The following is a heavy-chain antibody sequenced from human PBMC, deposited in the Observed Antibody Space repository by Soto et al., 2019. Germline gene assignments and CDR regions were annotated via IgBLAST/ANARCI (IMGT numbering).Heavy chain of an antibody. J-gene: IGHJ4*02. V-gene: IGHV3-9*01. D-gene: IGHD3-10*01. CDR3: AKGRSYYYFDY. CDR1: GFTFHDYA. Sequence: PGGSLRLSCAASGFTFHDYAMHWVRQAPGKGLEWVSSISWNGVRIDYADSVKGRFTISRDNAKNSLYLQMNSLRAEDTALFYCAKGRSYYYFDYWGQGTLVTVSS. CDR2: ISWNGVRI.